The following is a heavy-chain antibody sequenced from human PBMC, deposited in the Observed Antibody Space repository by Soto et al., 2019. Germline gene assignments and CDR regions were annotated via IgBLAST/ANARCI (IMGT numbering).Heavy chain of an antibody. CDR1: GGSFSGYY. D-gene: IGHD5-18*01. J-gene: IGHJ6*02. CDR3: ARGGGYSFGFDYYYGMDV. V-gene: IGHV4-34*01. CDR2: INHSGST. Sequence: ETLSLTCDVYGGSFSGYYWSWIRQPPGKGLEWIGEINHSGSTNYNPSLKSRTTISAHTSKNQLPLKVSSVTAADTAVYYCARGGGYSFGFDYYYGMDVWGQGTTVTVSS.